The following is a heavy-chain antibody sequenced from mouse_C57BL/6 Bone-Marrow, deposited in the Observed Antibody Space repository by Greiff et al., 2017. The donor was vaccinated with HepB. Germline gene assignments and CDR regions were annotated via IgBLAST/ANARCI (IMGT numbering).Heavy chain of an antibody. CDR2: ISYDGSN. D-gene: IGHD1-1*01. J-gene: IGHJ3*01. CDR1: GYSITSGYY. CDR3: ARALRYYGSTPFAY. Sequence: DVKLQESGPGLVKPSQSLSLTCSVTGYSITSGYYWNWIRQFPGNKLEWMGYISYDGSNNYNPSLKNRISITRDTSKNQFFLKLNSVTTEDTATYYCARALRYYGSTPFAYWGQGTLVTVSA. V-gene: IGHV3-6*01.